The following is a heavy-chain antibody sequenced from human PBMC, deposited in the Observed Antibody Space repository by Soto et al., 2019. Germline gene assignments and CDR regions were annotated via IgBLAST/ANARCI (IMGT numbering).Heavy chain of an antibody. V-gene: IGHV4-61*05. CDR1: GGSSSSTSYY. Sequence: SETLSLTCTVSGGSSSSTSYYWGWIRQPPGKGLEWIGYIYYSGSTNYNPSLKSRVTISVDTSKNQFSLKLSSVTAADTAVYYCARGIHPHPYSSSWFDYWGQGTLVTVSS. CDR3: ARGIHPHPYSSSWFDY. D-gene: IGHD6-13*01. J-gene: IGHJ4*02. CDR2: IYYSGST.